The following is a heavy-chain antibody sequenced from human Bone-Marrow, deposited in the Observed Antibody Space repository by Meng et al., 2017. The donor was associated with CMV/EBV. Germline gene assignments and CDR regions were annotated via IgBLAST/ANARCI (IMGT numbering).Heavy chain of an antibody. Sequence: SVKVSCKASGGTFSSYAISWVRQAPGQGLEWMGGIIPILGIANYAQKFQGRVTITADKSTSTAYMELSSLRSGDTAVYYCARGYVNIRFDYWGQGTLVTVSS. V-gene: IGHV1-69*10. CDR3: ARGYVNIRFDY. J-gene: IGHJ4*02. CDR1: GGTFSSYA. CDR2: IIPILGIA. D-gene: IGHD2/OR15-2a*01.